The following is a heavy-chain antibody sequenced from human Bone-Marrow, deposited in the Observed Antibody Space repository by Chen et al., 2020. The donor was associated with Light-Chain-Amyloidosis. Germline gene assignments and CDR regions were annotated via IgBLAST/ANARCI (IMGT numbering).Heavy chain of an antibody. D-gene: IGHD6-6*01. J-gene: IGHJ6*03. CDR1: GFTFNDYW. V-gene: IGHV3-74*01. Sequence: EVQLVESGGGLVQPGGSLRLSCAASGFTFNDYWMHWVRQVPGKGLVWVARIKSDGSATNYADSVKGRFTVSRDNAENTLYLQMNSLRAEDTAVYYCAREAARRYYYYYMDVWGKGTTVTVSS. CDR2: IKSDGSAT. CDR3: AREAARRYYYYYMDV.